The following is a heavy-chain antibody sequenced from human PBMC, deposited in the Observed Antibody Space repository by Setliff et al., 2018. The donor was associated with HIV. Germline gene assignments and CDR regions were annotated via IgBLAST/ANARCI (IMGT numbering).Heavy chain of an antibody. CDR1: GFTFSSYS. CDR3: ARDSDYYDSSGRHIRLFDY. D-gene: IGHD3-22*01. V-gene: IGHV3-21*01. Sequence: KAGGSLRLSCAASGFTFSSYSMNWVRQAPGKGLEWVSSISSSSSYIYYADSVKGRFTISRDNAKKSVYLQMNSLRAEDTAVYYCARDSDYYDSSGRHIRLFDYWGQGTLVTVSS. J-gene: IGHJ4*02. CDR2: ISSSSSYI.